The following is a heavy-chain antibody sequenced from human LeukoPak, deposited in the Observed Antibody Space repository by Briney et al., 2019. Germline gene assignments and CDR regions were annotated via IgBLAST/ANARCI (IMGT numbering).Heavy chain of an antibody. V-gene: IGHV3-7*02. CDR1: GFTFSTYR. CDR2: IIQDGRAK. J-gene: IGHJ4*02. D-gene: IGHD2-8*01. Sequence: PRGALRVSCVAPGFTFSTYRMSWVRQAPGKGLVWVANIIQDGRAKNYVESVKGRFTISRDNAKNSLYLQMKTLRDEDTALYYCASVNSYCYNTNGDYYFDCWGQGTLVTV. CDR3: ASVNSYCYNTNGDYYFDC.